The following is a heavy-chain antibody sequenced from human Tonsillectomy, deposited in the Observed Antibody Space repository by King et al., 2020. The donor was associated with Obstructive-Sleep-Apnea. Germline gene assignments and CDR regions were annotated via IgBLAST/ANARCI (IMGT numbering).Heavy chain of an antibody. V-gene: IGHV3-30*02. CDR3: ARGLAVAGESFDY. D-gene: IGHD6-19*01. CDR1: GFTFRSYG. Sequence: VQLVQSGGGVVQPGGSLRLSCAASGFTFRSYGMHWVRQAPGKGLEWVAFIRYDGTNIYYGDPVKGRLTISRDNSKSTLYLQMNSLKTEDTALYYCARGLAVAGESFDYWGQGTLVTVSS. J-gene: IGHJ4*02. CDR2: IRYDGTNI.